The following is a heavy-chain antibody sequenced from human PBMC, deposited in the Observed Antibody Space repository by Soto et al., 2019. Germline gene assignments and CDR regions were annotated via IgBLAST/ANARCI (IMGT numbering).Heavy chain of an antibody. V-gene: IGHV3-30-3*01. CDR3: ARADGVAYYYGMDV. Sequence: GGSLRLSCAASGFTFSTYSIHWVRQAPGKGLEWVALISYDGSDTLNADSMKGRFTISRDNSKNTVYLQMNNLRAEDTAVYYCARADGVAYYYGMDVWGQGTTVTVS. D-gene: IGHD3-3*01. CDR1: GFTFSTYS. CDR2: ISYDGSDT. J-gene: IGHJ6*02.